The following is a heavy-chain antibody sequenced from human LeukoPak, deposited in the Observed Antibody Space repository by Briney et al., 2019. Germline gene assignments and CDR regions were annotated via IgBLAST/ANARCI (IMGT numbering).Heavy chain of an antibody. CDR1: GGSFSGYY. CDR3: ARGSNYGGNRLDY. CDR2: INHSGST. Sequence: KPSETLSLTCAVYGGSFSGYYWSWIRQPPGKGLEWIGEINHSGSTNYNPSLKSRVTISVDTSKNQFSLKLSSVTAADTAVYYCARGSNYGGNRLDYWGQGTLVTVSS. J-gene: IGHJ4*02. D-gene: IGHD4-23*01. V-gene: IGHV4-34*01.